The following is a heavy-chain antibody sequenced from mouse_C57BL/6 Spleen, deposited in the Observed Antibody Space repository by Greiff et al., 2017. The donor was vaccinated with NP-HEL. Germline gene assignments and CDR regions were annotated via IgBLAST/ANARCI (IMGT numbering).Heavy chain of an antibody. V-gene: IGHV1-22*01. D-gene: IGHD2-3*01. CDR2: INPNNGGT. CDR3: ARKKEDDGYYDY. CDR1: GYTFTDYN. J-gene: IGHJ2*01. Sequence: VQLQQSGPELVKPGASVKMSCKASGYTFTDYNMHWVKQSPGKSLEWIGYINPNNGGTSYNQKFKGKATLTVNKSSSTAYMELRSLTSEDSAVYYCARKKEDDGYYDYWGQGTTLTVSS.